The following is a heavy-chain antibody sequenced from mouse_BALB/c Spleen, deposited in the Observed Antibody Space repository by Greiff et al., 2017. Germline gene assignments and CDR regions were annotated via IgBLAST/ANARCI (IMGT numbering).Heavy chain of an antibody. D-gene: IGHD1-1*01. CDR1: GYTFTSYW. CDR2: IYPGSGST. Sequence: QQPGSELVRPGASVKLSCKASGYTFTSYWMHWVKQRPGQGLEWIGNIYPGSGSTNYDEKFKSKATLTVDTSSSTAYMQLSSLTSEDSAVYYCTRGALGGSSYYYAMDYWGQGTSVTVAS. CDR3: TRGALGGSSYYYAMDY. V-gene: IGHV1S22*01. J-gene: IGHJ4*01.